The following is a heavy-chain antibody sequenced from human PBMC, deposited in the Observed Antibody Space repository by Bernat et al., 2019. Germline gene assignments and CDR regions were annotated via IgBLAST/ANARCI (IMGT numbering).Heavy chain of an antibody. J-gene: IGHJ4*02. CDR3: ARLDYYDSSGYWYPFDY. Sequence: EVQLVQSGAEVKKPGGSLKISCKGSGYSFTSYWIGWVRQMPGKGLEWMGIIYPGDSDTRYSPSFQGQVTISADKSISTAYLQWSSLKASDTAMYYCARLDYYDSSGYWYPFDYWGQGTLVTVSS. CDR2: IYPGDSDT. D-gene: IGHD3-22*01. CDR1: GYSFTSYW. V-gene: IGHV5-51*03.